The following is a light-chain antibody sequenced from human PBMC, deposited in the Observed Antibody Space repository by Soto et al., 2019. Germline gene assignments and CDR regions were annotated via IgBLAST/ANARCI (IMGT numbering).Light chain of an antibody. CDR3: QHGWS. V-gene: IGKV1-5*01. J-gene: IGKJ1*01. CDR2: DAS. CDR1: ESISSW. Sequence: DIQMTQSPSTLSTSVGDSVTITCRASESISSWLAWYQQKQGKPPKFLIYDASILQSGVPSRFSGSGFGTELTLTVSILQPDDFATYYCQHGWSVGQGTKVDIK.